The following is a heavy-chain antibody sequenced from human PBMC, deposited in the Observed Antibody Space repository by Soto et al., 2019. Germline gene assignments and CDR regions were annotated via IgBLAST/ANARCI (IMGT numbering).Heavy chain of an antibody. Sequence: EVQLVESGGGLVKPGGSLRLSCAASGFTFSSYSMNWVRQAPGKGLEWVSSISSSSSYIYYADSVKGRFTISRDNAKNSLYLQMNSLRAEDTAVYYCARDGVAGTTIRDNGFDPWGQGTLVTVSS. CDR2: ISSSSSYI. D-gene: IGHD1-7*01. V-gene: IGHV3-21*01. CDR3: ARDGVAGTTIRDNGFDP. CDR1: GFTFSSYS. J-gene: IGHJ5*02.